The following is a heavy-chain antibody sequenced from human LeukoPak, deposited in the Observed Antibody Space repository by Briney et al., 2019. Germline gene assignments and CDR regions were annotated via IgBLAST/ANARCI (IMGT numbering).Heavy chain of an antibody. CDR3: ARPRSQWLGNDAFDI. CDR2: FYYGGSP. J-gene: IGHJ3*02. Sequence: KPSETLSLTCTVSGGSVSSGSYYWSWIRRPPGKGLEWILYFYYGGSPNYNPSLKSRVTISVDTSKNQFSLKLSSVTAADTAVYYCARPRSQWLGNDAFDIWGQGTMVTVSP. CDR1: GGSVSSGSYY. D-gene: IGHD6-19*01. V-gene: IGHV4-61*01.